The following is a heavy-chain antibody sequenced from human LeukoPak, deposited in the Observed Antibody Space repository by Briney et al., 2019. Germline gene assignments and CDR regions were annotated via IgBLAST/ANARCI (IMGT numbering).Heavy chain of an antibody. V-gene: IGHV3-7*03. Sequence: GGSLRLSCAASGFTFSSAWMSWVRQAPGKGLEWVANIRQDGGDKYYVDSVKGRFTISRDNAKNSLYLQMDSLRAEDTAMYYCSRSLNSWGQGALVTVSS. CDR2: IRQDGGDK. J-gene: IGHJ5*02. CDR3: SRSLNS. CDR1: GFTFSSAW.